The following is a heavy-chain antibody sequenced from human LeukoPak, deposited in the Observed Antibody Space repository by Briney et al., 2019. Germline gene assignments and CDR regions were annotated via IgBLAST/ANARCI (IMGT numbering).Heavy chain of an antibody. J-gene: IGHJ4*02. CDR3: ARGSSYGFSMAY. Sequence: ASVKVSCKASGYTFTSYGINWVRQAPGQGLEWMGWISTYNGDTNYAQKLQGRVTMTTETSTSTAYMELRSLRSDDTAVYYCARGSSYGFSMAYWGQGTLVTVSS. CDR1: GYTFTSYG. V-gene: IGHV1-18*01. D-gene: IGHD3-16*01. CDR2: ISTYNGDT.